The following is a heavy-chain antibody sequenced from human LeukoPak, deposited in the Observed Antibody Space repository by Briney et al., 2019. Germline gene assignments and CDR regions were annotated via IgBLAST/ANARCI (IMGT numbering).Heavy chain of an antibody. V-gene: IGHV1-69*05. CDR3: ARVVEGAFDI. J-gene: IGHJ3*02. Sequence: GASVKVSCKASGGTFSSYTISWVRQAPGQGLEWMGGIIPVFGTSNYAQKFQGRATITTDESTSTVYMELSSLRSEDTAVYYCARVVEGAFDIWGQGTMVTVSS. CDR2: IIPVFGTS. CDR1: GGTFSSYT. D-gene: IGHD2-15*01.